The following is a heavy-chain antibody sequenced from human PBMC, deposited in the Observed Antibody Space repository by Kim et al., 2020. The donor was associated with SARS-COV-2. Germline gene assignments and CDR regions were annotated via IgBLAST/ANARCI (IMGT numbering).Heavy chain of an antibody. V-gene: IGHV3-74*01. CDR2: DGSST. Sequence: DGSSTAYADSVKGRFTISRDNAKNTVYLQMNSLRAEDTAVYYCARTNYFDYWCQGTLVTVSS. J-gene: IGHJ4*02. CDR3: ARTNYFDY.